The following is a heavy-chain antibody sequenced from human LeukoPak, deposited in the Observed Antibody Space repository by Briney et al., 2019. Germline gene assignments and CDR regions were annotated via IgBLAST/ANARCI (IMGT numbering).Heavy chain of an antibody. J-gene: IGHJ4*02. CDR3: ARGYYDSSGYYYLRFDY. V-gene: IGHV1-69*01. Sequence: SVKVSCKASGGTFSSYAISWVRQAPGQGLEWMGGIIPIFGTANYAQKFQGRVTITADESTSTAYMELSSLRSEDTAVYYCARGYYDSSGYYYLRFDYWGQGTLVTVSS. CDR1: GGTFSSYA. D-gene: IGHD3-22*01. CDR2: IIPIFGTA.